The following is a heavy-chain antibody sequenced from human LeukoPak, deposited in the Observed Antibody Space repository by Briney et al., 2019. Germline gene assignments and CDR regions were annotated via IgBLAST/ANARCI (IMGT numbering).Heavy chain of an antibody. V-gene: IGHV3-30-3*01. Sequence: GGSQRLSCAASGFTFSSYAMHWVRQAPGKGLEWVAVISYDGSNKYYADSVKGRFTISRDNSKNTLYLQMNSLRAEDTAVYYCARDRKDYGDYGYFDYWGQGTLVTVSS. J-gene: IGHJ4*02. CDR1: GFTFSSYA. D-gene: IGHD4-17*01. CDR2: ISYDGSNK. CDR3: ARDRKDYGDYGYFDY.